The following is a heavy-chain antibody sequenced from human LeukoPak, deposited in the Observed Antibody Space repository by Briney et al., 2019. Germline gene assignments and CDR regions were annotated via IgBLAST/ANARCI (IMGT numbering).Heavy chain of an antibody. CDR2: IIPILGIA. J-gene: IGHJ4*02. Sequence: SVKVSCKASGGTFSSYAISWVRQAPGQGLEWMGRIIPILGIANYAQKFQGRVTITADKSTSTAYMELSSLRSEGTAVYYCARDRDWNYPTVFDYWGQGTLVTVSS. CDR3: ARDRDWNYPTVFDY. V-gene: IGHV1-69*04. D-gene: IGHD1-7*01. CDR1: GGTFSSYA.